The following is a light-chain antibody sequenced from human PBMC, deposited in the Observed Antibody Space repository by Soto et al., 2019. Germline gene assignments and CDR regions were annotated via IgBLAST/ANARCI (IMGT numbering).Light chain of an antibody. V-gene: IGKV3-20*01. CDR3: HQYGDSPMT. CDR1: QSFGSVY. CDR2: EAS. Sequence: EIVLTQSPGTLSLSPGERATLSCRASQSFGSVYLAWYQQKPGQAPRLLIYEASKRAAGIPDRFSGSGSGTDFILTISRLEPEDFALYYCHQYGDSPMTLGQGTRLEI. J-gene: IGKJ5*01.